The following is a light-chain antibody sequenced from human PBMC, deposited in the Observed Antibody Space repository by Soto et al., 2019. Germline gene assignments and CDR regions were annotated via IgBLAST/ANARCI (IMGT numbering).Light chain of an antibody. V-gene: IGLV1-40*01. CDR1: SSNIGAGYD. CDR2: GNT. J-gene: IGLJ2*01. CDR3: QTFDSSLTAGV. Sequence: QSVLTQPPSVSGAPGQRVTISCTGSSSNIGAGYDVHWYQQLPGTAPKLLIXGNTNRPSGVPDRFSGSKSGTSASLAITGLQAEDEADYYCQTFDSSLTAGVFGGGTKLTVL.